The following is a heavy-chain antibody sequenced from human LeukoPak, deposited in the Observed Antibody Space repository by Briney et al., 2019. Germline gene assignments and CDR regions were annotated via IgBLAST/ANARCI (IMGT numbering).Heavy chain of an antibody. D-gene: IGHD1-7*01. V-gene: IGHV4-34*01. J-gene: IGHJ4*02. CDR3: ARGGGSRRNWNYGTSLDY. Sequence: SETLSLTRAVYGGSFSGYYWSWIRQPPGKGLEWIGEINHSGSTNYNPSLKSRVTISVDTSKNQFSLKLSSVTAADTAVYYCARGGGSRRNWNYGTSLDYWGQGTLVTVSS. CDR1: GGSFSGYY. CDR2: INHSGST.